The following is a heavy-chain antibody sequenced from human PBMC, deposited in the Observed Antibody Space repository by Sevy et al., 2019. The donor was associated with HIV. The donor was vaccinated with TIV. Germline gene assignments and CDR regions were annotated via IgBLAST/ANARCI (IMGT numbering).Heavy chain of an antibody. J-gene: IGHJ5*02. D-gene: IGHD5-12*01. CDR2: IHSSGTT. V-gene: IGHV4-59*01. CDR1: SGSISSYY. Sequence: SETLSLTCTVSSGSISSYYWSWIRQPPGKGLEYIGYIHSSGTTNYNPSLKSRVTISVDTSKNQFSLNLSSVTAADTAVYYCTRAPPVRSGDDSLCWFDPWGQGTLVTVSS. CDR3: TRAPPVRSGDDSLCWFDP.